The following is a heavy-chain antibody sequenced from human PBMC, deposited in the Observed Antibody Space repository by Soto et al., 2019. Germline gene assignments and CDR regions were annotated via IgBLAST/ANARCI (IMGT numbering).Heavy chain of an antibody. CDR1: GYTFTSYY. V-gene: IGHV1-46*01. Sequence: GASVKVSCKASGYTFTSYYMHWVRQAPGQGLEWMGIINPSGGSTSYAQKFQGRVTMTRDTSTSTVYMELSSLRSEDTAVYYCARDIDYGDYIAESYYYYYGMDVWGQGTTVTVSS. CDR3: ARDIDYGDYIAESYYYYYGMDV. J-gene: IGHJ6*02. CDR2: INPSGGST. D-gene: IGHD4-17*01.